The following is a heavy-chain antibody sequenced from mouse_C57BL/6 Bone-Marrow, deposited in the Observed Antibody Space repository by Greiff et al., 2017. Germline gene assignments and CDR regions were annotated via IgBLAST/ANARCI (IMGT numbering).Heavy chain of an antibody. CDR1: GYTFTDYN. CDR2: INPNNGGT. Sequence: VQLQQSGPELVKPGASVKIPCKASGYTFTDYNMDWVKQSHGQSLEWIGDINPNNGGTIYNQKFKGKATLTVDKSSSTAYMELRSLTSEDTAVYYCARSLYDSPWFAYWGQGTLVTVSA. V-gene: IGHV1-18*01. CDR3: ARSLYDSPWFAY. D-gene: IGHD2-4*01. J-gene: IGHJ3*01.